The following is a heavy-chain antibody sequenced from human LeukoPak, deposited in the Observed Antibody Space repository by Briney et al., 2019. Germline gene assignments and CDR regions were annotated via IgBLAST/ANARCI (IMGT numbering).Heavy chain of an antibody. J-gene: IGHJ5*02. Sequence: SQTLSLTCAISGDSVSSNSVAWNWIRQSPSRGLEWLGRTYYRSKWYNDYAVSVKSRITINADTSKNEFSLQLNSVTPEDTAVYYCARYNWYDVRWFDPWGQGILVTVSS. D-gene: IGHD1-1*01. CDR3: ARYNWYDVRWFDP. V-gene: IGHV6-1*01. CDR2: TYYRSKWYN. CDR1: GDSVSSNSVA.